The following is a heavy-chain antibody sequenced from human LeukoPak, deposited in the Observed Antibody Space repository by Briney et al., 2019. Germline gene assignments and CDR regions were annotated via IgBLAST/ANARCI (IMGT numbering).Heavy chain of an antibody. D-gene: IGHD2-15*01. J-gene: IGHJ5*02. CDR3: ARGCSGGSCYEPKFDP. V-gene: IGHV3-7*01. CDR1: GFTFSSYW. Sequence: GGSLRLSCAVSGFTFSSYWMSWVRQAPGKGLGWVANIKQDGGENSYVDSVKGRFTISRDNAKNSLYLQMNSLRAEDSAVYYCARGCSGGSCYEPKFDPWGQGTLVTVSS. CDR2: IKQDGGEN.